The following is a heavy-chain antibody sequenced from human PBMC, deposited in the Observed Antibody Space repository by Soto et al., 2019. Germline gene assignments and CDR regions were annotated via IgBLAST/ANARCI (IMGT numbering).Heavy chain of an antibody. CDR2: IYSGGYT. CDR3: PTRPGGGGY. J-gene: IGHJ4*02. Sequence: EVQLVESGGGLIQPGGSLRLSCAVSGFTVSNNYMSWVRQAPGKGLEGVSVIYSGGYTAYGDSVKGRFTISRDNSKNTLYLQNKSPGPAAPPFSYCPTRPGGGGYWGQGTLVTVSS. V-gene: IGHV3-53*01. D-gene: IGHD3-10*01. CDR1: GFTVSNNY.